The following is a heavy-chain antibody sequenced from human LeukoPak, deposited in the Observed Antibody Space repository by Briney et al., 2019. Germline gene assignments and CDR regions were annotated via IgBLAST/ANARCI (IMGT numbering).Heavy chain of an antibody. Sequence: GGSLRLSCAASGFTFSSHAMSWVRQAPEKGPEWVSAVSDSGDGSYYAESVKGRFIISRDDSRNTLYLQMNSLRAEDSAVYYCARDSPALTLWGQGTLVTVSS. J-gene: IGHJ4*02. D-gene: IGHD3-16*01. CDR3: ARDSPALTL. CDR1: GFTFSSHA. V-gene: IGHV3-23*01. CDR2: VSDSGDGS.